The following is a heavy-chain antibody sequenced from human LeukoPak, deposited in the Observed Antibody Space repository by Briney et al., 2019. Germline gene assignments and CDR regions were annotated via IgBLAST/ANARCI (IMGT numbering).Heavy chain of an antibody. CDR2: IYYSGST. J-gene: IGHJ4*02. D-gene: IGHD1-26*01. CDR3: ARGVGRYPYYFDF. Sequence: SETLSLTCTVSGGSISSSSYYWGWIRQPPGKGLEWIGSIYYSGSTYYNPSLKSRVTISVDTSKNQFSLKLSSVTAADTAVYYCARGVGRYPYYFDFWGQGTLVTVSS. CDR1: GGSISSSSYY. V-gene: IGHV4-39*07.